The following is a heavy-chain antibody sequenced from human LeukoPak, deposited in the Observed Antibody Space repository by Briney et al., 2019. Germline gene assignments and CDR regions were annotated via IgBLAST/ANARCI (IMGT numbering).Heavy chain of an antibody. V-gene: IGHV4-34*01. J-gene: IGHJ4*02. CDR1: GGSFSGYY. CDR3: AREEVVTQIFDY. CDR2: INHSGST. Sequence: PSETLSLTCAVYGGSFSGYYWSWIRQPPGKGLEWIGEINHSGSTNYNPSLKSRVTISVDTSKNQFSLKLSSVTAADTAVYYCAREEVVTQIFDYWGQGTLVTVSS. D-gene: IGHD2-21*02.